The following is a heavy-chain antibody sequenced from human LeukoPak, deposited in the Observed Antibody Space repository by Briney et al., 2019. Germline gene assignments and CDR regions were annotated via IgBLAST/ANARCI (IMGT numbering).Heavy chain of an antibody. Sequence: SETLSLTCTVSGGSISSYYWSWIRQPPGKGLEWIGYIYYSGSTNYNPSLKSRVTISVDTSKNQFSLKLSSVTAADTAVYYCAREPIAVAGIPAYYYGMDVWGQGTTVTVSS. V-gene: IGHV4-59*01. CDR3: AREPIAVAGIPAYYYGMDV. J-gene: IGHJ6*02. CDR2: IYYSGST. D-gene: IGHD6-19*01. CDR1: GGSISSYY.